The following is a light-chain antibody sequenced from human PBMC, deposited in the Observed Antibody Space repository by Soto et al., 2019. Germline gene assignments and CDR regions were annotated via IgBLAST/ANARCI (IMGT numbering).Light chain of an antibody. Sequence: EIVLTQSPGTLSLSPGDRVTLSCRASQSVSSNYLAWYQQKPGQAPRLLIYATSSRATGIPDRCSGSGSGTDFTLTISRLEPEDFAMYYCQQYGDYNSPRYSFGQGTRLEI. J-gene: IGKJ2*03. V-gene: IGKV3-20*01. CDR3: QQYGDYNSPRYS. CDR2: ATS. CDR1: QSVSSNY.